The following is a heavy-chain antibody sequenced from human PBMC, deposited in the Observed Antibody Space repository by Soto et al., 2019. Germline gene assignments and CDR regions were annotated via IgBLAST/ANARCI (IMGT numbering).Heavy chain of an antibody. CDR2: MNPNSGNT. CDR3: ARRVYSSSPGGRTIDY. CDR1: GYTFTSYD. Sequence: QVQLVQSGAEVKKPGASVKVSCKASGYTFTSYDINWVRQATGQGLEWMGWMNPNSGNTGYAQKFQGRVTMTRNTSISTAYMELSSLRSEDTAVYYCARRVYSSSPGGRTIDYWGQGTLVTVSS. V-gene: IGHV1-8*01. D-gene: IGHD6-6*01. J-gene: IGHJ4*02.